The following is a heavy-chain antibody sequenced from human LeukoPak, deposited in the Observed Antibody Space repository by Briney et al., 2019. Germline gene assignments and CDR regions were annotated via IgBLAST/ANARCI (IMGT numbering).Heavy chain of an antibody. D-gene: IGHD3-22*01. CDR3: AGDTKTYYYDSSGYYAIDY. J-gene: IGHJ4*02. V-gene: IGHV1-18*01. CDR1: GYTFTSYG. CDR2: ISAYNGNT. Sequence: ASVKVSCKASGYTFTSYGISWVRQAPGQGLEWMGWISAYNGNTNYAQKLQGRVTMTTDTSTSTAYMELRSLRSDDTAVYYCAGDTKTYYYDSSGYYAIDYWGQGTLVTVSS.